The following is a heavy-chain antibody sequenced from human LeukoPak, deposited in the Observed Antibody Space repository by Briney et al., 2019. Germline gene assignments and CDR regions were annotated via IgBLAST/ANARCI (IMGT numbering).Heavy chain of an antibody. V-gene: IGHV4-39*07. D-gene: IGHD1-1*01. J-gene: IGHJ3*02. CDR2: MYYSGGS. CDR3: ARDMERRDAFDI. Sequence: PSETLSLTCTVSGGSISSSSHYWGWLRQPPGKGLEWIGSMYYSGGSYHNPSLKSRVTISVDTSKNQFSLKVSSVTAADTAVYYCARDMERRDAFDIWGQGTLVTVS. CDR1: GGSISSSSHY.